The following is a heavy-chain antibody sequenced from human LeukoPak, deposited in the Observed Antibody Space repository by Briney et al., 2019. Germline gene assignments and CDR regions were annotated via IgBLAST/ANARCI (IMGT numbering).Heavy chain of an antibody. J-gene: IGHJ4*02. V-gene: IGHV3-30*19. D-gene: IGHD3-3*01. CDR3: ARDFTPEWFDIH. CDR2: ISYDGSDE. CDR1: GFTFRSYG. Sequence: GGSLRLSCAASGFTFRSYGMHWVRQAPGKGLEWVGVISYDGSDEYYTDSVKGRFTISRDNSKNTVYLQMNSLRADDTAVYYCARDFTPEWFDIHWGQGTLVTVS.